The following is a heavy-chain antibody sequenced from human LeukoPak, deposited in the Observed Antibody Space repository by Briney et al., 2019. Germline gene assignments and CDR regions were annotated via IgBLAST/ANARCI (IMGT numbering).Heavy chain of an antibody. J-gene: IGHJ6*02. D-gene: IGHD3-3*01. CDR2: IYPDDSDT. CDR3: ARSTYYDFWSGYYPTGYGMDV. Sequence: GESLKISCKGSGYSFTSYWIGWVRQMPGKGLEWMGIIYPDDSDTRYSPSFQGQVTISADKSISTAYLQWSSLKASDTAMYYCARSTYYDFWSGYYPTGYGMDVWGQGTTVTVSS. CDR1: GYSFTSYW. V-gene: IGHV5-51*01.